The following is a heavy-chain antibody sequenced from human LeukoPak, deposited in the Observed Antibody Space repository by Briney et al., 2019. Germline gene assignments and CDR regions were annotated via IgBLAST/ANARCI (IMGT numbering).Heavy chain of an antibody. Sequence: GGSLRLSCAASGFSFSDYSMTWIRQAPGKGLEWISYITSSGSSMYYADSVKGRFTISRDNAESSLYLEMYSLRADDAAAYYCARGRLSNSWPYEYWGQGTLVTVSS. CDR3: ARGRLSNSWPYEY. V-gene: IGHV3-11*01. CDR2: ITSSGSSM. CDR1: GFSFSDYS. J-gene: IGHJ4*02. D-gene: IGHD6-13*01.